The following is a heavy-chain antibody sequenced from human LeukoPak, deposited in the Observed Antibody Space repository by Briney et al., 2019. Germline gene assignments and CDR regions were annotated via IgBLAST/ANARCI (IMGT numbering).Heavy chain of an antibody. Sequence: ASVKVSCKASGYTFTSYYMHWVRQAPGQGLEWMGIINPSGGSTSYAQKFQGRVTMTRDTSTSTVYMELSSLRSEDTAVYYCARAGCGGDCYYYNHLGLGWFGPWGQGTLVTVSS. D-gene: IGHD2-21*02. V-gene: IGHV1-46*01. J-gene: IGHJ5*02. CDR2: INPSGGST. CDR1: GYTFTSYY. CDR3: ARAGCGGDCYYYNHLGLGWFGP.